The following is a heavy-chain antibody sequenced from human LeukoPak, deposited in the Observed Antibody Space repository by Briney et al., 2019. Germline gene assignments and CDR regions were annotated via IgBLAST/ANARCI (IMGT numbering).Heavy chain of an antibody. J-gene: IGHJ6*02. D-gene: IGHD6-19*01. CDR2: IYYSGST. CDR3: AREVAVAGTDYYGMDV. V-gene: IGHV4-59*12. CDR1: GGSISSYY. Sequence: SETLSLTCTVSGGSISSYYWSWIRQPPGKGLEWIGYIYYSGSTNYNPSLKSRVTISVDTSKNQFSLKLSSVTAADTAVYYCAREVAVAGTDYYGMDVWGQGTTVTVSS.